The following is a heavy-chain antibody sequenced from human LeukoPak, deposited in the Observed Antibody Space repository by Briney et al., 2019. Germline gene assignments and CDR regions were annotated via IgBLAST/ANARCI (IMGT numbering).Heavy chain of an antibody. Sequence: GGSLRLSCAASGFTFSSYSMHWLPQAPGKGLEWCSSISSSSSYIYYADSVKGRFTTSRDNAKNSLYLQMNSLRAEDTAVYYCARIYDFWSGYYTVPRYFDYWGQGTLVTVSS. D-gene: IGHD3-3*01. CDR1: GFTFSSYS. CDR3: ARIYDFWSGYYTVPRYFDY. J-gene: IGHJ4*02. CDR2: ISSSSSYI. V-gene: IGHV3-21*01.